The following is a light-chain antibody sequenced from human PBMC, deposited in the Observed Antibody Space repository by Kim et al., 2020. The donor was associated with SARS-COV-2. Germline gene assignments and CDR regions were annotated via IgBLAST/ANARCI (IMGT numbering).Light chain of an antibody. V-gene: IGKV1-27*01. J-gene: IGKJ4*01. CDR2: AAS. CDR1: QGISNY. CDR3: QKYNSAPALT. Sequence: DIQMTQSPSSLSASVRDRVTITCRASQGISNYLAWYQQKPGKVPKLLIYAASTLQSGVPSRFSGSGSGTDFTLTISSLQPEDVATYYCQKYNSAPALTFGGGTKVDIK.